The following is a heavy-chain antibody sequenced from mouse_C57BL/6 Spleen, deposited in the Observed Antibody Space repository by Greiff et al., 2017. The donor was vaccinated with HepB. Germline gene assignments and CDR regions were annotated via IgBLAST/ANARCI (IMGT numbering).Heavy chain of an antibody. CDR2: INPNNGGT. CDR1: GYTFTDYN. V-gene: IGHV1-22*01. D-gene: IGHD1-1*01. J-gene: IGHJ1*03. CDR3: ARDTTVVGYWYFDV. Sequence: EVQLQQSGPELVKPGASVKMSCKASGYTFTDYNMHWVKQSHGKSLEWIGYINPNNGGTSYNQKFKGKATLTVNKSSSTAYMELRSLTSEDSAVYYCARDTTVVGYWYFDVWGTGTTVTVSS.